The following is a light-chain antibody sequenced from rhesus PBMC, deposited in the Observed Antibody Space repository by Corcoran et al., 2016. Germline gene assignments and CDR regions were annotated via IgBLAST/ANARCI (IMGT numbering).Light chain of an antibody. Sequence: QAALTQPRSVSGSPGQSVTISCTGTSSDIGGYNYVSWYQQHPGTAPKLMIYEVSKRPSGVSDRFSGSKSGNTASLTISGLQAEDEADYSCSSYAGSNTFLFGGGTRLTVL. CDR1: SSDIGGYNY. V-gene: IGLV2-32*02. J-gene: IGLJ2*01. CDR2: EVS. CDR3: SSYAGSNTFL.